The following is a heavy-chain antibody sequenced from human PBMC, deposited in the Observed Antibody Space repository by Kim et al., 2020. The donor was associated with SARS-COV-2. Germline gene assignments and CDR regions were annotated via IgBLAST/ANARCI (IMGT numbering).Heavy chain of an antibody. V-gene: IGHV1-8*01. J-gene: IGHJ6*02. Sequence: ASVKVSCKASGYTFTSYDINWVRQATGQGLEWMGWMNPNSGNTGYAQKFQGRVTMTRNTSISTAYMELSSLRSEDTAVYYCARLRRGIVVVVAATPDYYYGMDVWGQGTTVTVSS. D-gene: IGHD2-15*01. CDR1: GYTFTSYD. CDR3: ARLRRGIVVVVAATPDYYYGMDV. CDR2: MNPNSGNT.